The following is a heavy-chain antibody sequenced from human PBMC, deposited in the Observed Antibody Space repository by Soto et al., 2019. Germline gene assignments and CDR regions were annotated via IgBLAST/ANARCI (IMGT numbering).Heavy chain of an antibody. CDR2: IYYSGST. Sequence: PSETLSLTCTVSGASISSGGYYWSWIRQHPGKGLEWIGYIYYSGSTYYNPSLKSRVTISVDTSKNQFSLKLSSVTAADTAVYYCARSSSSSHGMDVWGQGTTVTVSS. V-gene: IGHV4-31*03. D-gene: IGHD6-6*01. CDR3: ARSSSSSHGMDV. CDR1: GASISSGGYY. J-gene: IGHJ6*02.